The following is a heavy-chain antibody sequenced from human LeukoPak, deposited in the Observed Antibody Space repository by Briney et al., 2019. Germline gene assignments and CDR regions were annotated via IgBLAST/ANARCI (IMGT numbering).Heavy chain of an antibody. D-gene: IGHD5-18*01. CDR3: ARQLDTAMATFDY. V-gene: IGHV4-39*01. J-gene: IGHJ4*02. CDR2: IYYSGST. Sequence: SETLSLTCTVSGGSISSSSYYWGWIRQPPGKGLEWIGSIYYSGSTYYNPSLKSRVTISVDTSKNQFSLKLSSVTAADTAVYYCARQLDTAMATFDYWGQGTLVTVSS. CDR1: GGSISSSSYY.